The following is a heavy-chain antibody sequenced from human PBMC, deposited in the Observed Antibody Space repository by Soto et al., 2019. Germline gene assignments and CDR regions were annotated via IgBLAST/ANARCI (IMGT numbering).Heavy chain of an antibody. V-gene: IGHV4-4*02. CDR1: GGSISSSNW. CDR2: IHHSGST. J-gene: IGHJ5*02. Sequence: LSLTCAVSGGSISSSNWWSWVRQPPGKGLEWIGEIHHSGSTNYNPSLKSRVTISVDKSKNQSSLKLSSVTAADTAVYYCARATMVGINCFDPWGQGTLVTVSS. D-gene: IGHD3-10*02. CDR3: ARATMVGINCFDP.